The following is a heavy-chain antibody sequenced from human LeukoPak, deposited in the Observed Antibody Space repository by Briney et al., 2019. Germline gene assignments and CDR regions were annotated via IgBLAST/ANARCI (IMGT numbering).Heavy chain of an antibody. J-gene: IGHJ4*02. Sequence: PGGSLRLSCAASRFSFSGYWMSWVRQTPGKGLEWVANIKHDESEKNYLDSVKGRFTISRDNAQNSLYLQMNGLRVEDTAVYYCTRRLDDWGQGTLVTVSS. CDR1: RFSFSGYW. D-gene: IGHD3-16*01. CDR3: TRRLDD. CDR2: IKHDESEK. V-gene: IGHV3-7*01.